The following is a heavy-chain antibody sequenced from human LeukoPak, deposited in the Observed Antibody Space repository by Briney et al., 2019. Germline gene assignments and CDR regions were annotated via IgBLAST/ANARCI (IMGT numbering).Heavy chain of an antibody. CDR2: ISPSGGST. Sequence: GASVKVSCKAIGYTFTSNYMHWVRQAPGQGPEWMGVISPSGGSTTYAQKFQGRVTLTRDMSTSTDYLELSSLRSEDTAVYYCARESYYDSSGYLRNAFDIWGQGTMVTVSS. V-gene: IGHV1-46*01. J-gene: IGHJ3*02. D-gene: IGHD3-22*01. CDR3: ARESYYDSSGYLRNAFDI. CDR1: GYTFTSNY.